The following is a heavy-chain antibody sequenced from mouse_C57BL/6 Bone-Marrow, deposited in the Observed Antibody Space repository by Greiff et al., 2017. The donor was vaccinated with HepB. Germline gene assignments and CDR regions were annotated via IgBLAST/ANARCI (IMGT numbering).Heavy chain of an antibody. CDR1: GFTFSDFY. V-gene: IGHV7-1*01. J-gene: IGHJ4*01. Sequence: EVKVVESGGGLVQSGRSLRLSCATSGFTFSDFYMEWVRQAPGKGLEWIAASRNKANDYTTEYSASVKGRFIVSRDTSQSILYLQMNALRAEDTAIYYCARDAPYYGSSYDYAMDYWGQGTSVTVSS. CDR2: SRNKANDYTT. CDR3: ARDAPYYGSSYDYAMDY. D-gene: IGHD1-1*01.